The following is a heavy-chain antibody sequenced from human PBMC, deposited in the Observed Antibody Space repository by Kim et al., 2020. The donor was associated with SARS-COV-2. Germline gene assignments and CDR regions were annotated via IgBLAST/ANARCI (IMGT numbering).Heavy chain of an antibody. J-gene: IGHJ4*02. V-gene: IGHV1-24*01. CDR2: FDPEDGET. D-gene: IGHD4-17*01. CDR1: GYTLTELS. Sequence: ASVKVSCKVSGYTLTELSMHWVRQAPGKGLEWMGGFDPEDGETIYAQKFQGRVTMTEDTSTDTAYMELSSLGSEDTAVYYCATDRDSMYGDYALDWGQGTLVNVSS. CDR3: ATDRDSMYGDYALD.